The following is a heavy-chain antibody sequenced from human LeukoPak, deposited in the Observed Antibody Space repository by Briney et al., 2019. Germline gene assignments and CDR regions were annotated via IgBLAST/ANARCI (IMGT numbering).Heavy chain of an antibody. CDR3: ARRRTIGDYDY. D-gene: IGHD3-16*01. CDR1: GFTFSNYW. J-gene: IGHJ4*02. CDR2: ISYDGSSA. Sequence: GGSLRLSCVAYGFTFSNYWMHWVRQAPGKGLMWAARISYDGSSADHADSVKGRFTISRDNAKNTLYLQMNSLRVEDTGVYYCARRRTIGDYDYWGQGTLVTVSS. V-gene: IGHV3-74*01.